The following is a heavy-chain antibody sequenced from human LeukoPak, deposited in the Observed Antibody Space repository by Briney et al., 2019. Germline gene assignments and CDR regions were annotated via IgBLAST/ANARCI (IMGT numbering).Heavy chain of an antibody. Sequence: GGSLRLSCAASGFTFSSYAMSWVRQAPGKGLEWVSAISGSGGSTYYADSVKGRFTISRDNSKNTLYLQMNSLRAEDTGVYYCAKSSLYYDILTGFIHDAFDIWGQGTMVTVSS. J-gene: IGHJ3*02. CDR1: GFTFSSYA. D-gene: IGHD3-9*01. V-gene: IGHV3-23*01. CDR2: ISGSGGST. CDR3: AKSSLYYDILTGFIHDAFDI.